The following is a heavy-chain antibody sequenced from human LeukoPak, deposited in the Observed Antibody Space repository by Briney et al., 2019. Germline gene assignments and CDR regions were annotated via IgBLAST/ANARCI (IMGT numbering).Heavy chain of an antibody. CDR1: GYSLTRYW. J-gene: IGHJ3*02. D-gene: IGHD2-15*01. CDR2: IYPGDSDT. V-gene: IGHV5-51*01. CDR3: AVRGGAFDI. Sequence: GQSLKISSPGPGYSLTRYWIGWVRQMTVKGLDWMGIIYPGDSDTRYSPHFQGQVTISADKSISTAYLQWSSLEASDSAMYYCAVRGGAFDIWGQGTMVTVSS.